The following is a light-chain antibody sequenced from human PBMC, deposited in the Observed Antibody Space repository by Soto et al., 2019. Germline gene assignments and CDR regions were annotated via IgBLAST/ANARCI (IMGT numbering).Light chain of an antibody. CDR1: QSISSW. CDR2: KAS. V-gene: IGKV1-5*03. J-gene: IGKJ1*01. CDR3: QQYNSYRWT. Sequence: DIQMTQSPSTLSASVGDRVTITCRASQSISSWLAWYQQKPGKAPKFLIYKASILESGVPSRFSGGGSGTEFTLTISSLQPDDFATYYCQQYNSYRWTFGQGTKVEIK.